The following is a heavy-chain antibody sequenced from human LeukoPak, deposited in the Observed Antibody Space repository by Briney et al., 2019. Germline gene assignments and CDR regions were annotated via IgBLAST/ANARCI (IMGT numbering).Heavy chain of an antibody. CDR1: GFIFSHHG. CDR3: VKDDGWVQYAN. Sequence: KSGGSLRLSCAASGFIFSHHGMNWVRRAPGKGLEWVSGIRTDGVTTYYADSVKGRFIISRDNSKNTVYLQMNSLSAEDAAVYYCVKDDGWVQYANWGQGTLVTVSS. V-gene: IGHV3-23*01. CDR2: IRTDGVTT. D-gene: IGHD5-24*01. J-gene: IGHJ4*02.